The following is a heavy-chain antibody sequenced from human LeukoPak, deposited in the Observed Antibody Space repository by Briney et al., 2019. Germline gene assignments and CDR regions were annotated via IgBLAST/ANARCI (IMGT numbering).Heavy chain of an antibody. Sequence: GSLRLSCAASGFTVSSNYMSWIRQPPGKGPEWIGEINHSGSTNYNPSLKSRVTISVDTSKNQFSLKLSSVTAAGTAVYYCARGPPRRITMIVVVIPDAFDIWGQGTMVTVSS. CDR3: ARGPPRRITMIVVVIPDAFDI. J-gene: IGHJ3*02. D-gene: IGHD3-22*01. CDR2: INHSGST. V-gene: IGHV4-34*01. CDR1: GFTVSSNY.